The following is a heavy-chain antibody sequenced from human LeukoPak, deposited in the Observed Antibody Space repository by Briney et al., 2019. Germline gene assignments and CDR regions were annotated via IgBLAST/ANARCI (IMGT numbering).Heavy chain of an antibody. D-gene: IGHD2-15*01. CDR3: AKDGGHCSGGSCYSPGV. Sequence: PGGSLRLSCAASGFTFSSYGMHWVRQAPGKGLEWVAIISSDGSDKYHADSVKGRFSISRDNSKNTVYLQMNSLTAEDTAVYYCAKDGGHCSGGSCYSPGVWGQGTTVTVSS. CDR1: GFTFSSYG. J-gene: IGHJ6*02. V-gene: IGHV3-30*18. CDR2: ISSDGSDK.